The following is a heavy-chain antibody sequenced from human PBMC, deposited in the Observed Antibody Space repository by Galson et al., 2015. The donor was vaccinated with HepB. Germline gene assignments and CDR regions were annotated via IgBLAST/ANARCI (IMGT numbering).Heavy chain of an antibody. CDR2: IIPISGTS. J-gene: IGHJ4*02. Sequence: SVKVSCKASGDTFRNYAINWVRQAPGQGLQWMGRIIPISGTSDYAQKFQDRVTITADESTSTAYMELSSLRSEDTATYYCARDLYCTAGICFDYWGQGTLVTVSS. CDR3: ARDLYCTAGICFDY. D-gene: IGHD2-8*02. CDR1: GDTFRNYA. V-gene: IGHV1-69*13.